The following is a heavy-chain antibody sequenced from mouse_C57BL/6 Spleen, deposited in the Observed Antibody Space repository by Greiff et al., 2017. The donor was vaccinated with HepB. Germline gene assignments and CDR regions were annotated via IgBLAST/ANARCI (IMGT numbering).Heavy chain of an antibody. Sequence: EVQLVESGPELVKPGASVKMSCKASGYTFTDYNMHWVKQSHGKSLEWIGYINPNNGGTSYNQKFKGKATLTVNKSSSTAYMELRSLTSEDSAVYYCARRGAYYRTTVYWYFDVWGTGTTVTVSS. CDR2: INPNNGGT. CDR1: GYTFTDYN. V-gene: IGHV1-22*01. J-gene: IGHJ1*03. D-gene: IGHD2-14*01. CDR3: ARRGAYYRTTVYWYFDV.